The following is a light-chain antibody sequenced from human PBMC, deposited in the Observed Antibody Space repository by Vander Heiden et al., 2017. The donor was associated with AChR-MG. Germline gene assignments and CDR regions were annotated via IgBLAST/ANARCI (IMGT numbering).Light chain of an antibody. CDR3: AGWDDSLSGWV. CDR2: GNN. J-gene: IGLJ3*02. V-gene: IGLV1-47*01. CDR1: RSNIGSNY. Sequence: QSVLTQPPSASGTPGQRVTIPCSGSRSNIGSNYVYWYRQLPGTAPTLLISGNNQRPSGVPDRFSAFKSGTSTSLAISGLRSEDEADYYCAGWDDSLSGWVFGGGTKLTVL.